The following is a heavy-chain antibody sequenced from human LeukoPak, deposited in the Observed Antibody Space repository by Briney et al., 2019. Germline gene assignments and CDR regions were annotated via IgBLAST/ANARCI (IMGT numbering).Heavy chain of an antibody. CDR2: IYTSGST. V-gene: IGHV4-4*07. D-gene: IGHD3-22*01. CDR3: ARAGYHYYDSSGYYSIYFDY. J-gene: IGHJ4*02. Sequence: SETLSLTCTVSGGSISSYYWSWIRQPAGKGLEWIGRIYTSGSTNYNPSLKSRVTMSVDTSKNQFSRKLSSVTAADTAVYYCARAGYHYYDSSGYYSIYFDYWGQGTLVTVSS. CDR1: GGSISSYY.